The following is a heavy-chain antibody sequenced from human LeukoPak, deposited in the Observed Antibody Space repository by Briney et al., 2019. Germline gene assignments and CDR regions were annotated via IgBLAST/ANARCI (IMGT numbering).Heavy chain of an antibody. D-gene: IGHD6-13*01. CDR2: IYYSGST. Sequence: PSGTLSLTCTVSGGSISSYYWSWIRQPPGKGLEWIGYIYYSGSTNYNPSLKSRVTISVDTSKNQFSLQLSSVTAADTALYYCVSIAAAGTYFQHWGQGTLVTVSS. CDR3: VSIAAAGTYFQH. V-gene: IGHV4-59*08. CDR1: GGSISSYY. J-gene: IGHJ1*01.